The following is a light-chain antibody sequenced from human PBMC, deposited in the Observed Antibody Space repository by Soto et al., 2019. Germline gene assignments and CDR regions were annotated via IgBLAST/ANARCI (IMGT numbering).Light chain of an antibody. J-gene: IGKJ1*01. CDR1: QSVSSA. CDR2: AAS. V-gene: IGKV3-15*01. Sequence: EIGVTQSPATLSVSPGERATLSCRASQSVSSALAWYQQKPGQAPRLLIYAASNRATGIPARFSGSGSGTEFTLTISSLQSEDFAVYYCQQYTNWPPWTFGQGTKVEIK. CDR3: QQYTNWPPWT.